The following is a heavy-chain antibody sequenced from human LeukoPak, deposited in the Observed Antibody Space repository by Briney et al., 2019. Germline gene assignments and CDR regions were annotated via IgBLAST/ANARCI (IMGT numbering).Heavy chain of an antibody. CDR3: AKDLTTVTDDWFDP. Sequence: TGGSLRLSCAASGFTFSGYAMSWVRQTPGKGLEWVSAISGSGGSTYYADSVKGRFTISRDNSKNTLYLQMNSLRAEDTAVYYCAKDLTTVTDDWFDPWGQGTLVTVSS. CDR1: GFTFSGYA. V-gene: IGHV3-23*01. CDR2: ISGSGGST. J-gene: IGHJ5*02. D-gene: IGHD4-17*01.